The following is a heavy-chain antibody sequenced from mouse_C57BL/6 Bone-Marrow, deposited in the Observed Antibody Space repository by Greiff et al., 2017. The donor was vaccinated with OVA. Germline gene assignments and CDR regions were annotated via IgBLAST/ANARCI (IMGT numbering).Heavy chain of an antibody. Sequence: EVQGVESGGGLVKPGGSLKLSCAASGFTFSSYAMSWVRQTPEKRLEWVATISDGGSYTYYPDNVKGRFTISRDNAKNNLYLQMSHLKSEDTAMYYCAREDDYDGPYFDYWGQGTTLTVSS. CDR3: AREDDYDGPYFDY. V-gene: IGHV5-4*01. CDR2: ISDGGSYT. J-gene: IGHJ2*01. D-gene: IGHD2-4*01. CDR1: GFTFSSYA.